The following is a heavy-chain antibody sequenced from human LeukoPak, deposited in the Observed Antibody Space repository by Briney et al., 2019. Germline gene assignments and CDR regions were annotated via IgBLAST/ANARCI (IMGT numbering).Heavy chain of an antibody. CDR2: IIPIFGTA. CDR1: GGTFSSYA. J-gene: IGHJ4*02. CDR3: ARGPEDYYGSGTLHFDY. V-gene: IGHV1-69*05. Sequence: SVKVSCKASGGTFSSYAISWVRQAPGQGLEWMGGIIPIFGTANYAQKFQGRVTITTDESTSTAYMELSSLRSADTAVYYCARGPEDYYGSGTLHFDYWGQGTLVTVSS. D-gene: IGHD3-10*01.